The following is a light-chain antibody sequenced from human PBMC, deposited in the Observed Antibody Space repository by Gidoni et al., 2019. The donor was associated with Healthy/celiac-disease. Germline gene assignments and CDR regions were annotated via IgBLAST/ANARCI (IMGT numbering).Light chain of an antibody. J-gene: IGLJ3*02. CDR3: SSYTSSSTV. CDR2: EVS. Sequence: QSALTQPASVSGSPGQSITISCTGTSSDVGGYNYVSWYQQHPGKAPKLMIYEVSNRTPSGVSNRFSGSKSGNTASLTISGLQAEDEADYYCSSYTSSSTVFGGGTKLTVL. CDR1: SSDVGGYNY. V-gene: IGLV2-14*01.